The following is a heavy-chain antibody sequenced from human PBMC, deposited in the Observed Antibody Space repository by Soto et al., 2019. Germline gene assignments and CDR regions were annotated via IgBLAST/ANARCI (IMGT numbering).Heavy chain of an antibody. D-gene: IGHD6-25*01. CDR1: GGSISSYY. CDR3: ARVVAYSSGWFDP. J-gene: IGHJ5*02. Sequence: PSETLSLTCTVSGGSISSYYWSWIRQPPGKGLEWIGYIYYSGSTNYNPSLKSRVTIAVDTSKNQFSLKLSSVTAADTAVYYCARVVAYSSGWFDPWGQGTLVTVPS. V-gene: IGHV4-59*01. CDR2: IYYSGST.